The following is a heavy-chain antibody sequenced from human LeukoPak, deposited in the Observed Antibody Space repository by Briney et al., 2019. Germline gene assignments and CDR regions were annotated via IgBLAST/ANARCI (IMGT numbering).Heavy chain of an antibody. V-gene: IGHV4-59*01. CDR1: GGSISTYY. J-gene: IGHJ4*02. Sequence: SETLSLTCTVSGGSISTYYWSWVRQPPGKGLEWIGYIYYSGSTNYNPSLKSRATISVDTSKNQFSLKLSSVTAADTAVYYCARSSGMATIEVFDYWGQGTLVTVSS. D-gene: IGHD5-24*01. CDR2: IYYSGST. CDR3: ARSSGMATIEVFDY.